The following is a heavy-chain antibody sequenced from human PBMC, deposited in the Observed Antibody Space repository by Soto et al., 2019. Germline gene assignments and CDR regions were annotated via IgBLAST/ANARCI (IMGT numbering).Heavy chain of an antibody. J-gene: IGHJ4*02. CDR2: IKHDGST. V-gene: IGHV4-34*01. CDR1: GGFFSGYS. Sequence: SETLSLTCAVYGGFFSGYSWNWIRQPPGKGLEWIGEIKHDGSTNYNPSLESRVTISLDTSKSQFSLKLSSVTAADTALYYCASLETGAPRASDYWGQGTLVTVSS. CDR3: ASLETGAPRASDY.